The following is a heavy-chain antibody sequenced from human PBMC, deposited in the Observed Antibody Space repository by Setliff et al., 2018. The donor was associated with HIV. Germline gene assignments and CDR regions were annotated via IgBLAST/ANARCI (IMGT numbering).Heavy chain of an antibody. V-gene: IGHV4-34*01. J-gene: IGHJ4*02. D-gene: IGHD3-22*01. CDR3: AREIPYSYGGSGHPL. CDR2: VNHSRRT. CDR1: GGSFSGYY. Sequence: PSETLSLTCAVYGGSFSGYYWSWIRQPPGKGLEWIGEVNHSRRTNYNSSLKSRVTISIYTSKNQFSLTVTSVTAADTAVYYCAREIPYSYGGSGHPLWGQGTLVTVSS.